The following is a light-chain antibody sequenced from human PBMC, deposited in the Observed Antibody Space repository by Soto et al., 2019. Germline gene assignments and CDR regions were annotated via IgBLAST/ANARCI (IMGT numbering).Light chain of an antibody. J-gene: IGLJ2*01. CDR1: SSDIGGYNY. Sequence: QSVLTRPASVSGSPGQSITISCTGTSSDIGGYNYVSWYQQHPGRAPKLMIYDVSNRPSGVSNRFSASKSGNTASLTISGLQAEDEADYYCSSYTSSSTLVFGGGTKLTVL. CDR2: DVS. V-gene: IGLV2-14*01. CDR3: SSYTSSSTLV.